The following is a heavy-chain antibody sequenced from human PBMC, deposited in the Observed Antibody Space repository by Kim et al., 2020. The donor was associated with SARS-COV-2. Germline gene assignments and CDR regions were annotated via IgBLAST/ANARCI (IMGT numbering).Heavy chain of an antibody. CDR2: INHSGST. CDR3: ARGLAKNWFDP. V-gene: IGHV4-34*01. CDR1: GGSFSGYY. Sequence: SETLSLTCAVYGGSFSGYYWSWIRQPPGKGLEWIGEINHSGSTNYNPSLKSRVTISVDTSKNQFSLKLSSVTAADTAVYYCARGLAKNWFDPWGQGPLVT. J-gene: IGHJ5*02.